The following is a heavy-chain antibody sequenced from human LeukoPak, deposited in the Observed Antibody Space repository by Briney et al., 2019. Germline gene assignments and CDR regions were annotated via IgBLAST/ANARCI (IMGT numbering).Heavy chain of an antibody. CDR2: IYYSGST. CDR1: GGSISSYY. D-gene: IGHD6-13*01. CDR3: ARGIAADGGWFDP. Sequence: SETLSLTCTVSGGSISSYYWSWIRQPPGKGLEWIGYIYYSGSTNYNPSLKSRVTISVDTSKNQFSLKLSSVTAADTAVYYCARGIAADGGWFDPWGQGALVTVSS. V-gene: IGHV4-59*01. J-gene: IGHJ5*02.